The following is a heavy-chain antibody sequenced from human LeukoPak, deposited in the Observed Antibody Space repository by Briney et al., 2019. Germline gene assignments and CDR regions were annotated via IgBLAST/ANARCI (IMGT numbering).Heavy chain of an antibody. J-gene: IGHJ5*02. CDR1: GYTFIGYY. CDR3: AREAETTLNWFDP. Sequence: ASLKVSSKASGYTFIGYYMHWVRQAPGQGLEWMGWINPNSGGTKYAQKFQGRVTMTRDTSISTAYMELSRLRSDDTAVYYCAREAETTLNWFDPWGQGTLVTVSS. V-gene: IGHV1-2*02. D-gene: IGHD1-1*01. CDR2: INPNSGGT.